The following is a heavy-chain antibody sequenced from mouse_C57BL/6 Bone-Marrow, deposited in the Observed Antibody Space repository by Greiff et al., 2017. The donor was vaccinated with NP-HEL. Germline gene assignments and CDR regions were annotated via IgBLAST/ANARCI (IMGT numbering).Heavy chain of an antibody. J-gene: IGHJ4*01. D-gene: IGHD2-4*01. CDR1: GFSFTSYA. CDR3: ARIGLRRVVYAMGY. Sequence: VMLVESGPGLVAPSQSLSITCTVSGFSFTSYAISWVRQPPGKGLEWLGVIWTGGGTTYNSALKSRLSISKDNSKSQVFLKMNSLQTDDTARYYCARIGLRRVVYAMGYWGQGTSVTVSS. V-gene: IGHV2-9-1*01. CDR2: IWTGGGT.